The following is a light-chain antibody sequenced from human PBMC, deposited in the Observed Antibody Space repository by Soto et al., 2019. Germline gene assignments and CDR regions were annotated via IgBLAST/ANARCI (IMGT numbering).Light chain of an antibody. CDR3: LQHNSFPLT. CDR2: KAY. J-gene: IGKJ4*01. CDR1: QSIDTW. V-gene: IGKV1-5*03. Sequence: DLQLTQSPSILSVYVGDRVTLTCPASQSIDTWLAWHQQKPGKAHKPLISKAYNLESGVQSRFSGSGSGTEFTLTIRSLQPDDFATYYCLQHNSFPLTFGGGTKVDIK.